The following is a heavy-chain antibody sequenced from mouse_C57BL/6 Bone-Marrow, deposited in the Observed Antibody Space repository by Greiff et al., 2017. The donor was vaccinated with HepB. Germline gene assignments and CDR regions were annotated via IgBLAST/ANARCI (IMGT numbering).Heavy chain of an antibody. D-gene: IGHD5-1*01. CDR1: GFTFSSYG. CDR2: ISSGGSYT. J-gene: IGHJ3*01. V-gene: IGHV5-6*02. CDR3: ASHLPSWFAY. Sequence: DVMLVESGGDLVKPGGSLKLSCAASGFTFSSYGMSWVRQTPDKRLEWVATISSGGSYTYYPDSVKGRFTISRDNAKNTLYLQMSSLKSEDTAMYYCASHLPSWFAYWGQGTLVTVSA.